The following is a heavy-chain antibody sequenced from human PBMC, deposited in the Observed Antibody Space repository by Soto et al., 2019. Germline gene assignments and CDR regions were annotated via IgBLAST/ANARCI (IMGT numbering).Heavy chain of an antibody. CDR2: ISYDGRNK. D-gene: IGHD6-6*01. J-gene: IGHJ6*02. V-gene: IGHV3-30*04. CDR3: ARTYSSSSNDYYYNGMDV. CDR1: GFTFSSYA. Sequence: AGGSLRLSCAASGFTFSSYAVHWVRQAPGKGLEWVAVISYDGRNKYYADSVKGRFTISRDNSKKTLYLQMNSLRGEDTAVYSCARTYSSSSNDYYYNGMDVWGRGTTVTVSS.